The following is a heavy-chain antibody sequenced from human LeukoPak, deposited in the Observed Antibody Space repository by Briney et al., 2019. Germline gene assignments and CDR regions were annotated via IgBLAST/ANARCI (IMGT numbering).Heavy chain of an antibody. CDR2: INSNGDST. CDR3: VREVTPRNWFDP. D-gene: IGHD2-21*02. V-gene: IGHV3-64*01. J-gene: IGHJ5*02. Sequence: GGSLRLSCAASGFIFSNYAMHWVRQAPGKGLKYVSAINSNGDSTYYASSVKGRFTISRDNSKNTLYLQMDSLRPDDMGVYYCVREVTPRNWFDPWGQGTLVTVSS. CDR1: GFIFSNYA.